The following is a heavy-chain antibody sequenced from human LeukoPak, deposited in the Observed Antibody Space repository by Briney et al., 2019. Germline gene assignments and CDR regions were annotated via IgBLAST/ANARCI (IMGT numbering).Heavy chain of an antibody. J-gene: IGHJ4*02. CDR2: VYWDDDN. V-gene: IGHV2-5*02. CDR3: AHTFCRAGDWHDAFDF. Sequence: SGPTPVKPTQTLTLTCSFSGFSLTTRGVGVGWVRQPPGQALEWLALVYWDDDNRYSPSLRTRLTITKDASKNQVVLTLTAVDPVDTATYYCAHTFCRAGDWHDAFDFWGQGTLCTISS. D-gene: IGHD1-1*01. CDR1: GFSLTTRGVG.